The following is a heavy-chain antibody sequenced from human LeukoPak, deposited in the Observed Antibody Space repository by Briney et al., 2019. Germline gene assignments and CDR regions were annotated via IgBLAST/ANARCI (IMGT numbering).Heavy chain of an antibody. V-gene: IGHV3-48*03. D-gene: IGHD3-3*01. CDR1: GFTFSSYE. Sequence: GGSLRLSCAASGFTFSSYEMNWVRQAPGKGLEWVSHISGSGSTIYYADSVKGRFTISRDNAKNSLSLQLNSLRAEDTGIYYCARAEIRNGFFFDGWRQGTLVTVSS. CDR3: ARAEIRNGFFFDG. CDR2: ISGSGSTI. J-gene: IGHJ4*02.